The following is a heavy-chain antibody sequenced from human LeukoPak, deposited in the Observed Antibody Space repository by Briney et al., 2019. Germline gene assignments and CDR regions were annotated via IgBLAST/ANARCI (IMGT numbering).Heavy chain of an antibody. J-gene: IGHJ4*02. CDR1: RFTFSSYG. CDR3: AKGGYSYDSSGHNYFDY. D-gene: IGHD3-22*01. CDR2: IRHDGSKK. Sequence: PGGSLRLSCAASRFTFSSYGMHWVRQAPGKGLEWVAFIRHDGSKKSYADSVKGRFTISRDNSKNTLYMQMNSLRAEDRAVYYCAKGGYSYDSSGHNYFDYWGQGTLVTVSS. V-gene: IGHV3-30*02.